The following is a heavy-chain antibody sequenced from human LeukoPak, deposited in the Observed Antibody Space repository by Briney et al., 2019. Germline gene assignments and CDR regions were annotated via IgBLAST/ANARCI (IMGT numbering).Heavy chain of an antibody. CDR2: ISSSGSTI. J-gene: IGHJ2*01. Sequence: GGSLRLSCAASGFTFSSYEMNWVRQAPGKGLEWVSYISSSGSTIYYADFVKGRFTISRDNAKNSLYLQMNSLRAEDTAVYYCARDAAVGYFDLWGRGTLVTVSS. V-gene: IGHV3-48*03. CDR1: GFTFSSYE. CDR3: ARDAAVGYFDL. D-gene: IGHD6-19*01.